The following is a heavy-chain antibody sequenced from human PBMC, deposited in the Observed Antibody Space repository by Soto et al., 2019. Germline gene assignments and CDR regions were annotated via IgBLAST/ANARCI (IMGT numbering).Heavy chain of an antibody. CDR2: MNPNTGNI. CDR1: GYTFVDYA. Sequence: QVQLVQSGAGVKRPGASVKISCRASGYTFVDYALHWVRQAPGQGLEWVGWMNPNTGNIKYSHNFEDRVSITRDRATSTAFMELRGLGSEDTAVYFCTREAIVAENWFDPWGQGTLVTVSS. CDR3: TREAIVAENWFDP. V-gene: IGHV1-3*01. D-gene: IGHD2-21*01. J-gene: IGHJ5*02.